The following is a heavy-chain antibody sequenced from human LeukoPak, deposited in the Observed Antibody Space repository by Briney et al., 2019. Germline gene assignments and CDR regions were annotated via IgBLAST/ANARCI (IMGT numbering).Heavy chain of an antibody. CDR3: AAAAERYYYYYYMDV. CDR2: IYYSGST. D-gene: IGHD6-13*01. CDR1: GGSISSYY. Sequence: SETLSLTCTVSGGSISSYYWSWIRQPPGKGLEWIGYIYYSGSTNYNPSPKSRVTISVDTSKNQFSLKLSSVTAADTAVYYCAAAAERYYYYYYMDVWGKGTTVTVSS. V-gene: IGHV4-59*01. J-gene: IGHJ6*03.